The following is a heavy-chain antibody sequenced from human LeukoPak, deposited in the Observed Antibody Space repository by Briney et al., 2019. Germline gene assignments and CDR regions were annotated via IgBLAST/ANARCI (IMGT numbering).Heavy chain of an antibody. D-gene: IGHD6-19*01. CDR2: IYWNGDN. V-gene: IGHV2-5*01. CDR1: GFSLSSSAVG. CDR3: THGSGWMSDF. J-gene: IGHJ4*02. Sequence: SGPTLVKPTQTLTLTCTFSGFSLSSSAVGVNWIRRPPGKALEWLALIYWNGDNHYSPSLRSRLTITKDTSKNQVVLTMTNMDPVDTATYYCTHGSGWMSDFWGQGIPVTVSS.